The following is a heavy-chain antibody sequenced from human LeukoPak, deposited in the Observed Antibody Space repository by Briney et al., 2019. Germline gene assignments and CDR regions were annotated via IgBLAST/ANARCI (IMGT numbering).Heavy chain of an antibody. CDR2: IYYSGST. V-gene: IGHV4-39*01. D-gene: IGHD2-2*01. CDR1: GGSISSSSYY. Sequence: PSETLSLTCTVSGGSISSSSYYWGWIRQPPGKGLEWIGSIYYSGSTYYNPSLKSRVTISVDTSKNQFSLKLSSVTAADTAVYYCARHELAYLPSCPFHYWAQGPLVT. J-gene: IGHJ4*02. CDR3: ARHELAYLPSCPFHY.